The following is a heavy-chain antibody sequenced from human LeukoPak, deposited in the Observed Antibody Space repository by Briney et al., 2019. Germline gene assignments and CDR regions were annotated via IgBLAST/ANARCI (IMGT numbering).Heavy chain of an antibody. J-gene: IGHJ4*02. CDR1: GFTFSSYS. CDR3: ARGPRQYCSSTSCYLDY. CDR2: ISSSSSYI. Sequence: GESLKISCAASGFTFSSYSMNWVRQAPGKGLEWVSSISSSSSYIYYADSVKGRFTISRDNAKNSLYLQMNSLRAEDTAVYYCARGPRQYCSSTSCYLDYWGQGTLVTVSS. V-gene: IGHV3-21*01. D-gene: IGHD2-2*01.